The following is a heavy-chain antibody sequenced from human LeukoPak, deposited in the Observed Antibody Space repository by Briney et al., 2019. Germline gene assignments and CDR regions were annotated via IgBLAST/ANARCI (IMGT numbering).Heavy chain of an antibody. Sequence: QPGGSLRLSCAASGFLVSNNYVSWVRQAPGKGLEWVSIIYRGGSTYSADSVKDRFTVSSDNSKNTFYLQMKSLRAEDTAVYYCARGYDSGGSYAIWAFDYWGQGTLVTVSS. J-gene: IGHJ4*02. CDR2: IYRGGST. D-gene: IGHD3-22*01. V-gene: IGHV3-66*01. CDR3: ARGYDSGGSYAIWAFDY. CDR1: GFLVSNNY.